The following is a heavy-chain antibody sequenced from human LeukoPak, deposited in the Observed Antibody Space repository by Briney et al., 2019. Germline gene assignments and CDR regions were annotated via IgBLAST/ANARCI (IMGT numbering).Heavy chain of an antibody. CDR1: GFPFNAYW. D-gene: IGHD6-13*01. J-gene: IGHJ4*02. V-gene: IGHV3-7*03. Sequence: GGSLRLSCAASGFPFNAYWMTWVRQTPGKGLEWVANIRQDGDTKYYVDSVKGRFTISRDNAMNSLYLQMNSLRAEDTAIYYCARSLPYGTTWYGRSDFWGQGTLVTVSS. CDR2: IRQDGDTK. CDR3: ARSLPYGTTWYGRSDF.